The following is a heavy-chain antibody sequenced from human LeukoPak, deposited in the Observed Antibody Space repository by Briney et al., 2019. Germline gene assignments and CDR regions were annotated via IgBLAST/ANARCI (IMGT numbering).Heavy chain of an antibody. CDR3: VADLPGTNSPYFDF. CDR1: GLTFSAAW. D-gene: IGHD4/OR15-4a*01. CDR2: IKSKSNGGTT. V-gene: IGHV3-15*01. J-gene: IGHJ4*01. Sequence: GGSLRLSCAASGLTFSAAWMNWVRQAPGKGLEWVGRIKSKSNGGTTLFAPPVRDRFTISRDDSKNTVSLQMDSLRTEDTAVYYCVADLPGTNSPYFDFCGHGTLVTVSS.